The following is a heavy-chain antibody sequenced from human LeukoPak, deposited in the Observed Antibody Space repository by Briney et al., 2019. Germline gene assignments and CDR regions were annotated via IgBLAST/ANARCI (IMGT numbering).Heavy chain of an antibody. CDR3: ARDHDYGDFPDY. J-gene: IGHJ4*02. CDR2: ISWNSGSI. CDR1: GFTFDDYA. D-gene: IGHD4-17*01. V-gene: IGHV3-9*01. Sequence: PGRSLRLSCAASGFTFDDYAMHWVRQAPGKGLEWVSGISWNSGSIGYADSVKGRFTISRDNAKNSLYLQMNSLRAEDTAVYYCARDHDYGDFPDYWGQGTLVTVSS.